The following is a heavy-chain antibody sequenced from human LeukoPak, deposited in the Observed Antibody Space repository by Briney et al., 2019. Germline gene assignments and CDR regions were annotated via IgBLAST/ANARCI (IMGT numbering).Heavy chain of an antibody. CDR3: AREPKQMAPSDY. CDR2: IIPIFGTA. D-gene: IGHD5-24*01. V-gene: IGHV1-69*13. Sequence: SVKVSCKASGYTFTSYYIHWVRQAPGQGLEWMGGIIPIFGTANYAQKFQGRVTITADESTSTAYMELSSLRSEDTAVYYCAREPKQMAPSDYWGQGTLVTVSS. J-gene: IGHJ4*02. CDR1: GYTFTSYY.